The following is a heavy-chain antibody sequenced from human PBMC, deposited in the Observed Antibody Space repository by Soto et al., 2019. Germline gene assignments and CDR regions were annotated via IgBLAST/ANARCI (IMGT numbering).Heavy chain of an antibody. CDR3: ARDDLPNYDFWSGYSLRAFDI. CDR1: ADTFTSYY. Sequence: GASVKVSCKAPADTFTSYYIHWVRQAPGHGLEWMGIINPNGGSTSYAQKFQGRVTMTRDTSTSTVYMELSSLRSEDTAVYYCARDDLPNYDFWSGYSLRAFDIWGQGTMVTVSS. CDR2: INPNGGST. D-gene: IGHD3-3*01. J-gene: IGHJ3*02. V-gene: IGHV1-46*01.